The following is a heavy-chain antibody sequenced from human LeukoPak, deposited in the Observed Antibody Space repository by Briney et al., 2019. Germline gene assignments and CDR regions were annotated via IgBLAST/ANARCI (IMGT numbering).Heavy chain of an antibody. CDR2: IYYSGST. CDR3: ARDHGIAVAGFDY. V-gene: IGHV4-59*12. CDR1: GGSFSGYY. D-gene: IGHD6-19*01. J-gene: IGHJ4*02. Sequence: SETLSLTCAVYGGSFSGYYWSWIRQPPGKGLEWIGYIYYSGSTNYNPSLKSRVTMSVDTSKNQFSLKLSSVTAADTAVYYCARDHGIAVAGFDYWGQGTLVTVSS.